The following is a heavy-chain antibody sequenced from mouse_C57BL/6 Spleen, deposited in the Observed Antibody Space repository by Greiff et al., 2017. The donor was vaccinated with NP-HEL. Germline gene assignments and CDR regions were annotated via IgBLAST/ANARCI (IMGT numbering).Heavy chain of an antibody. CDR1: GYSFSSSW. Sequence: VKLVESGPELVKPGASVKISCKASGYSFSSSWMNWVKQRPGKGLEWIGRIYPGDGDTNYNGKFKGKATLTADKSSSTAYMQLSSLTSEDSAVYFCARYDYDGDYYAMDYWGQGTSVTVSS. J-gene: IGHJ4*01. CDR3: ARYDYDGDYYAMDY. V-gene: IGHV1-82*01. CDR2: IYPGDGDT. D-gene: IGHD2-4*01.